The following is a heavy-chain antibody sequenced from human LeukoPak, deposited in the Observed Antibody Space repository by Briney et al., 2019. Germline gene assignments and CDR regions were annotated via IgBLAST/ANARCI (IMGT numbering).Heavy chain of an antibody. V-gene: IGHV4-34*01. CDR3: ASRGRRSSSWPDY. D-gene: IGHD6-13*01. CDR2: INHSGST. CDR1: GGSISSHY. J-gene: IGHJ4*02. Sequence: SETLSLTCTVSGGSISSHYWSWIRQPPGRGLEWIGEINHSGSTNYNPSLKSRVTISVDTSKNQFSLKLSSVTAADTAVYYRASRGRRSSSWPDYWGQGTLVTVSS.